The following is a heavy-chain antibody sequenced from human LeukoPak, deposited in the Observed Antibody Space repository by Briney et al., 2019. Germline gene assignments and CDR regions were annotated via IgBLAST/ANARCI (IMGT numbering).Heavy chain of an antibody. V-gene: IGHV1-18*01. CDR3: ARDDTYYYGSGSYPDY. CDR1: GYTFTSYG. J-gene: IGHJ4*02. D-gene: IGHD3-10*01. Sequence: ASVKISCKASGYTFTSYGISWVRQAPGQGPEWMGWISAYNGNTNYAQKLQGRVTMTTDTSTSTAYMELRSLRSDDTAVYYCARDDTYYYGSGSYPDYWGQGTLVTVSS. CDR2: ISAYNGNT.